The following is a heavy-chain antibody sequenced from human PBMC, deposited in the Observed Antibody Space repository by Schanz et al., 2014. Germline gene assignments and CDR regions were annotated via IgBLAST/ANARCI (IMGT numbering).Heavy chain of an antibody. CDR1: GGTFSSYA. CDR3: ARGGYSSGWYDRDIAHFDY. Sequence: QVQLVQSGAEVKKPGSPVKVSCKSSGGTFSSYAISWVRQAPGQGLEWMGWISTSNGNTNYIQKLQGRVTMTTDTSTSTAYMELRSLRSDDTAVYYCARGGYSSGWYDRDIAHFDYWGQGTLVTVSS. D-gene: IGHD6-19*01. J-gene: IGHJ4*02. CDR2: ISTSNGNT. V-gene: IGHV1-18*01.